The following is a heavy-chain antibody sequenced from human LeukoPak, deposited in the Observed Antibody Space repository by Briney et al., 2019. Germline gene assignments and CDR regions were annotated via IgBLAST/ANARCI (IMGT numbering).Heavy chain of an antibody. V-gene: IGHV1-2*02. CDR3: ARGWSTSCYLCLTGYYYYYGMDV. CDR1: GGTFSSYA. CDR2: INPNSGGT. J-gene: IGHJ6*02. Sequence: ASVKVSCKASGGTFSSYAISWVRQAPGRGLEWMGWINPNSGGTNYAQKFQGRVTMTRDTSISTAYMELSRLGSDDTAVYYCARGWSTSCYLCLTGYYYYYGMDVWGQGTTVTVSS. D-gene: IGHD2-2*01.